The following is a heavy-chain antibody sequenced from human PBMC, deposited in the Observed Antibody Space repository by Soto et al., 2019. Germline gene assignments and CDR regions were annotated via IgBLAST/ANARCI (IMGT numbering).Heavy chain of an antibody. J-gene: IGHJ4*02. CDR1: GASITSSY. V-gene: IGHV4-59*01. D-gene: IGHD5-12*01. CDR2: VYHTGAT. CDR3: ARGGNRYSNVASGVGGFDY. Sequence: PSETLSLTCTVSGASITSSYWSWIRQSPGKGLEWMSYVYHTGATNYNPSLKSRVTISLDTSQSQFSLNLTSLTTADTAVYFCARGGNRYSNVASGVGGFDYWGQGSLVTVSS.